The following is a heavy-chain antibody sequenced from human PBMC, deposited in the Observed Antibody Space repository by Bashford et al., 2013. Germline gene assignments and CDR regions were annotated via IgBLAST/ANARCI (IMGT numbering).Heavy chain of an antibody. CDR1: GGSISNYY. CDR2: ISYVGSA. V-gene: IGHV4-59*01. CDR3: ARPLVRGRSSSGFDD. Sequence: SETLSLTCTVSGGSISNYYWSWIRQPPGEGLEWIGYISYVGSAKNNPSLESRITISMDTSKNQFSLKLRSVTAADTAVYYCARPLVRGRSSSGFDDWGQGTLVTVSS. J-gene: IGHJ4*02. D-gene: IGHD6-6*01.